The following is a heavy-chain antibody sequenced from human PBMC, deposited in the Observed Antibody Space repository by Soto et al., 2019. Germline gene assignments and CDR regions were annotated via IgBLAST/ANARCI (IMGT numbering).Heavy chain of an antibody. CDR1: GFTFSSYP. CDR2: IGLASDT. Sequence: GGSLRLSCAASGFTFSSYPMHWVRQAPGKGLEWVSRIGLASDTEYSGSVHGRFTTSREDGRNSLFLQMNTLRAGDTAVYYCARGGIAPGYGMDVWGQGTTVTVSS. D-gene: IGHD6-25*01. CDR3: ARGGIAPGYGMDV. V-gene: IGHV3-13*01. J-gene: IGHJ6*02.